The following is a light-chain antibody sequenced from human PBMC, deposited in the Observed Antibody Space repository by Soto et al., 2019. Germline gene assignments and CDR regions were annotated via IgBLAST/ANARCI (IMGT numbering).Light chain of an antibody. J-gene: IGKJ3*01. CDR2: GAS. Sequence: EIVLTQSPGTLSLSPGERATLSCRASQSVAGSYLAWYQQKPGQAPRLLIHGASSRATGIPDRFSGSGSGTDFTLTISRLEPEDFAVYYCQQYSGSPRTFGPGTKVDIK. CDR1: QSVAGSY. CDR3: QQYSGSPRT. V-gene: IGKV3-20*01.